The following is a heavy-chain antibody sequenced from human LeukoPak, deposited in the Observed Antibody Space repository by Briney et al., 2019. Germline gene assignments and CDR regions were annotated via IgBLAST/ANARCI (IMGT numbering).Heavy chain of an antibody. J-gene: IGHJ3*02. V-gene: IGHV3-30*02. Sequence: GGSLRLSCAASGFTFGSYGMHWVRQAPGKGLEWVTFIRSDGSNKYYADSVKGRFTISRDNAKNSLYLQMNSLRAEDTAVYYCARDVTMVRGPPDIWAKGQWSPSLQ. CDR2: IRSDGSNK. CDR1: GFTFGSYG. CDR3: ARDVTMVRGPPDI. D-gene: IGHD3-10*01.